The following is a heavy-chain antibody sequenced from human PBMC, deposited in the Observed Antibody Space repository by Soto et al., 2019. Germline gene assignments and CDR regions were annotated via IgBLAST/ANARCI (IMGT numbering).Heavy chain of an antibody. CDR2: IRSNIYDGTT. V-gene: IGHV3-49*03. CDR3: TRVSPDCSDGSCYPLN. Sequence: PGGSLRLSCIASGFTFRDYAISWFRQAPGKGLQWVSFIRSNIYDGTTEYAASVKDRFSISRDDSKTIAYLQMDSLKTEDTGVHYCTRVSPDCSDGSCYPLNWGQGTLVTVSS. CDR1: GFTFRDYA. D-gene: IGHD2-15*01. J-gene: IGHJ4*02.